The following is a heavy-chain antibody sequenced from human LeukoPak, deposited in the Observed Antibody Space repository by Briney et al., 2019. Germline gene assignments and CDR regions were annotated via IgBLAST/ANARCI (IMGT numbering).Heavy chain of an antibody. D-gene: IGHD2-15*01. Sequence: PSETLSLTCTASGVSISSGDYYWRWIRQPPGKGLEWIGYIYYSGSTYYNPSLKSRFTISVDTSKNQFSLKLSSVTAADTAVYYCARVAILRFDPWGQGTLVTVSS. CDR1: GVSISSGDYY. V-gene: IGHV4-30-4*01. CDR3: ARVAILRFDP. CDR2: IYYSGST. J-gene: IGHJ5*02.